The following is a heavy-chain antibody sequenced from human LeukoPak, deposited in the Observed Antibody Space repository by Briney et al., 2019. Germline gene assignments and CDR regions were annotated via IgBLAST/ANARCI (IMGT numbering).Heavy chain of an antibody. V-gene: IGHV3-23*01. Sequence: GGSLRHSCAASGFTFSSYAMSWVRQAPGKGLEWVSAIRGSGGSTYYADSVKGRFTISRDNCKNTLHLQMNSLRAEDTAVYYSAKLSGYDYYFDYWGQGTLVTVSS. D-gene: IGHD5-12*01. J-gene: IGHJ4*02. CDR3: AKLSGYDYYFDY. CDR1: GFTFSSYA. CDR2: IRGSGGST.